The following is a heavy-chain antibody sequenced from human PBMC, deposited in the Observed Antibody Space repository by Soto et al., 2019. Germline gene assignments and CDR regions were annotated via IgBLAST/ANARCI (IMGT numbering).Heavy chain of an antibody. CDR1: IDYISVYY. J-gene: IGHJ4*02. CDR3: ARTRSGDGSGNYPYFDY. CDR2: IFYSGGT. Sequence: PSEALSVTCTIPIDYISVYYWSWIRQPPGMGLEWIGCIFYSGGTNYNPSLKSRVTMSVDTSKNQFSLKMNSVTAADTAVYYCARTRSGDGSGNYPYFDYWGQGAMVTVSS. V-gene: IGHV4-59*01. D-gene: IGHD3-10*01.